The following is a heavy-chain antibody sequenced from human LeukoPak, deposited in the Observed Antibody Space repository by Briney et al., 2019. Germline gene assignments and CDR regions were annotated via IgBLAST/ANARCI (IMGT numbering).Heavy chain of an antibody. CDR1: GDSMGTYY. CDR2: IHTSGTT. V-gene: IGHV4-4*07. CDR3: ARLGVGSKAFDI. Sequence: PSETLSLTCTVTGDSMGTYYWSFIRQPAGKGLEWIGRIHTSGTTWYNPSLKSRVTKSVDTSKNQVSLRLNSVTAADTAVYYCARLGVGSKAFDIWGQGTMVTVFS. J-gene: IGHJ3*02. D-gene: IGHD3-16*01.